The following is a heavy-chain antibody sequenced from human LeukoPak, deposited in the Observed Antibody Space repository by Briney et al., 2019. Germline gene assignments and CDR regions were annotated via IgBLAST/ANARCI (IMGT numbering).Heavy chain of an antibody. CDR2: INHSGST. V-gene: IGHV4-34*01. CDR3: ARLITLRPRIYYYYYMDV. CDR1: GGSFSGYF. J-gene: IGHJ6*03. Sequence: SETLSLTCAVYGGSFSGYFWSWIRQPPGKGLEWIGEINHSGSTTYNPSLKSRVTISIDTSKNQFSLKLSSVTAADTAVYYCARLITLRPRIYYYYYMDVWGKGTTVTVSS. D-gene: IGHD1-14*01.